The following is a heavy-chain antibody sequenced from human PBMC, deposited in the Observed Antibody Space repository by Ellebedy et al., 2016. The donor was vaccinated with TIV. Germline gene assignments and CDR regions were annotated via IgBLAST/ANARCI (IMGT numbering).Heavy chain of an antibody. D-gene: IGHD3-10*01. Sequence: GESLKISCAASGFTFSRNAMTWVRQAPGKGLEWVSLITDSGGSTYYADSVKGRFTISRDHSKNTLYLQMNSLRAGDTAVYYCARDSILTMGRGIFADYWGQGTLVTVSS. V-gene: IGHV3-23*01. J-gene: IGHJ4*02. CDR2: ITDSGGST. CDR3: ARDSILTMGRGIFADY. CDR1: GFTFSRNA.